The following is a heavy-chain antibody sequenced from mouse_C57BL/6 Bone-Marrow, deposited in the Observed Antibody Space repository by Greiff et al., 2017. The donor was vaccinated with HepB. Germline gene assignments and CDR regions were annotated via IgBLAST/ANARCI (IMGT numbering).Heavy chain of an antibody. D-gene: IGHD2-4*01. CDR3: ARHYDYDVGYFDV. J-gene: IGHJ1*03. Sequence: VQLQQPGAELVKPGASVKLSCKASGYTFTSYWMHWVKQRPGRGLEWIGRIDPNSGGTKYNEKFKSKATLTVDKPSSTAYMQLSSLTSEDSAVYYCARHYDYDVGYFDVWGTGTTVTVSS. CDR1: GYTFTSYW. V-gene: IGHV1-72*01. CDR2: IDPNSGGT.